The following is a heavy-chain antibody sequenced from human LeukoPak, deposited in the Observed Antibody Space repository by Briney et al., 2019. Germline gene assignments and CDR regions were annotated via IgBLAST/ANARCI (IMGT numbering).Heavy chain of an antibody. CDR3: AKDQGCSTSCSMGYYYDHGMDV. D-gene: IGHD2-2*01. Sequence: GGSLRLSCAASGFTFSSYAMTWVRQAPGKGLEWVSGISGSSGSAYNADSVKGRFTISRDNSKNTLYLQMNSLRAEDTAVYYCAKDQGCSTSCSMGYYYDHGMDVWGQGTTVTVSS. CDR2: ISGSSGSA. V-gene: IGHV3-23*01. CDR1: GFTFSSYA. J-gene: IGHJ6*02.